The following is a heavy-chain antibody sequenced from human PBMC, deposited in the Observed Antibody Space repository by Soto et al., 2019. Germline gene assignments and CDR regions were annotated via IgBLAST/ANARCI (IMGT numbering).Heavy chain of an antibody. D-gene: IGHD1-1*01. CDR1: GFTISGKKY. CDR3: ATWHEREHAYDV. CDR2: LYDLDGS. J-gene: IGHJ3*01. V-gene: IGHV3-53*01. Sequence: VGSLRLSCAAFGFTISGKKYVAWVRQAPGKGLEWVSALYDLDGSFYAASVKGRFTTSSDSSKTTVYLQMNDLRPDDTAVYYCATWHEREHAYDVWGQGTTVTVSS.